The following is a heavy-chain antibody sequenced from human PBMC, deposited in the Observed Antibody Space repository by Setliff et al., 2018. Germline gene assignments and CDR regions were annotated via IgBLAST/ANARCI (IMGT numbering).Heavy chain of an antibody. V-gene: IGHV3-30*01. D-gene: IGHD1-26*01. Sequence: GGSLRLSCAASGFSFSTYAMHWVRQAPGKGPEWVAVIPNAGSNKYYADSVKGRFTISRDNSKNTLHLQMDSLRAEDTGVYYCARDNQVGATLFYYYMDVWGKGTTVTVSS. CDR2: IPNAGSNK. CDR1: GFSFSTYA. CDR3: ARDNQVGATLFYYYMDV. J-gene: IGHJ6*03.